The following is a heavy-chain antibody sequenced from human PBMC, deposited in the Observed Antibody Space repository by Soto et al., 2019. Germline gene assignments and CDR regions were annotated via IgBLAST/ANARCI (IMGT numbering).Heavy chain of an antibody. Sequence: GGSLRLSCATSGFTFASYAMTWVRQAPGKGLEWVSSITTGGINTHYADFVRGRFAISRDNSKNTVYLEMKTLSAEDTAVYYCGKVMTDYSKAVGDDWGQGTLVTVSS. CDR2: ITTGGINT. V-gene: IGHV3-23*01. CDR3: GKVMTDYSKAVGDD. D-gene: IGHD4-4*01. CDR1: GFTFASYA. J-gene: IGHJ4*02.